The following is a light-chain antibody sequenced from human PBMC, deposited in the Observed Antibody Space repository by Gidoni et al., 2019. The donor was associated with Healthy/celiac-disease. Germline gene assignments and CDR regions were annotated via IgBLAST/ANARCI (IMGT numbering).Light chain of an antibody. J-gene: IGKJ1*01. CDR3: QQYNSYPWT. V-gene: IGKV1-5*01. CDR1: QSISSW. CDR2: DAS. Sequence: DIKRTQSPSTLSASVGDRVTITCRASQSISSWLAWYQQKPGKAPKLLIYDASSLESGVPSRFSGSGSVTEFTLTFSSLQPDDFATYYCQQYNSYPWTFGQXTKLEIK.